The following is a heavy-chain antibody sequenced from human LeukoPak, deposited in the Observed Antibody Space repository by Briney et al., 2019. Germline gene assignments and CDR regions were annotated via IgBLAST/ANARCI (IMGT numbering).Heavy chain of an antibody. J-gene: IGHJ4*02. Sequence: GGSLRLSCAASGFTFSSYWMSWVRQAPGKGLEWVANIKQDGSEKYYVDSVKGRFTISRDSAKNSLYLQMNSLRAEDTAVYYCARTRGPYYDFWSGYFDYWGQGTLVTVSS. D-gene: IGHD3-3*01. CDR1: GFTFSSYW. CDR2: IKQDGSEK. V-gene: IGHV3-7*01. CDR3: ARTRGPYYDFWSGYFDY.